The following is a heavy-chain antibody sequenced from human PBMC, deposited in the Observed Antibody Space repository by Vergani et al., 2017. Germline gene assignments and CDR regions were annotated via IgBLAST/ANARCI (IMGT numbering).Heavy chain of an antibody. Sequence: VRLVESGGGLVKPGGSLRLSCAASGFTFSSYWMNWVRQAPGQGLEWIGWINTDTGNSTYAQGFTGRFVFSLDTSDSTVYLQISGLKAEDTAVYYCARAVQRVEYYYGLDVWVQGTTVTVSS. CDR3: ARAVQRVEYYYGLDV. CDR2: INTDTGNS. CDR1: GFTFSSYW. V-gene: IGHV7-4-1*02. D-gene: IGHD1-1*01. J-gene: IGHJ6*02.